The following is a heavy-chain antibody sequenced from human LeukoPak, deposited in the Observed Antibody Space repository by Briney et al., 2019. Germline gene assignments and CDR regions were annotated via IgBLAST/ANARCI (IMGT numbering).Heavy chain of an antibody. D-gene: IGHD2-2*01. Sequence: ASVKVSCKAPGYTFTGYYMHWVRQAPGQGLEWMGWINPNSGGINYAQKFQGRVTMTRDTSISTAYMELSRLRSDDTAVYYCARDSGYCSSTSCYLSEPYNWFDPWGQGTLVTVSS. CDR3: ARDSGYCSSTSCYLSEPYNWFDP. V-gene: IGHV1-2*02. CDR2: INPNSGGI. J-gene: IGHJ5*02. CDR1: GYTFTGYY.